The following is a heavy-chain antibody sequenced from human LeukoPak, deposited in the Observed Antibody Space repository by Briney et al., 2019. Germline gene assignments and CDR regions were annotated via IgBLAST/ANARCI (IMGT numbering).Heavy chain of an antibody. J-gene: IGHJ4*02. CDR3: TKDLYTVTGDY. D-gene: IGHD4-11*01. CDR2: ISSNGGST. CDR1: GFTFSTYA. V-gene: IGHV3-23*01. Sequence: GGSLRLSCAASGFTFSTYAMSWVRQAPGKGLEWVSLISSNGGSTHYADSVKGRFTISRDNSKSTLYLQMKSLRAEDTAVYYCTKDLYTVTGDYWGQGTLVTVSS.